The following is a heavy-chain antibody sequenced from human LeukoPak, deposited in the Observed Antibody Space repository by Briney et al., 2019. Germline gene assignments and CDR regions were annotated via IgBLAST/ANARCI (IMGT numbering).Heavy chain of an antibody. CDR2: IYPGDSDT. CDR3: ARFVIVPHLGYCSSTSCSYYMDV. D-gene: IGHD2-2*01. CDR1: GYSFTSYW. Sequence: PGESLKISCKGSGYSFTSYWIGWVRQMPGKGLEWMGIIYPGDSDTRYSPFFQGQVTISADKSISTAYLQWSSLKASDTAMYYCARFVIVPHLGYCSSTSCSYYMDVWGKGTTVTVSS. J-gene: IGHJ6*03. V-gene: IGHV5-51*01.